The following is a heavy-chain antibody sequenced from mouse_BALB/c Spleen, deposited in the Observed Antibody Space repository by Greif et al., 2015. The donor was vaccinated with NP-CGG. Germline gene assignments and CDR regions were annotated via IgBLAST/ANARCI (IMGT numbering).Heavy chain of an antibody. V-gene: IGHV5-6*02. CDR2: ISSGGSYT. CDR3: ARRGALLYYFDY. CDR1: GFTFSSYG. J-gene: IGHJ2*01. Sequence: EVKLMESGGDLVKPGGSLKLSCAASGFTFSSYGMSWVRQTPDKRLEWVATISSGGSYTYYPDSVKGRFTISRDNAKNTLYLQMSSLKSEDTAMYYCARRGALLYYFDYWGQGTTLTVSS.